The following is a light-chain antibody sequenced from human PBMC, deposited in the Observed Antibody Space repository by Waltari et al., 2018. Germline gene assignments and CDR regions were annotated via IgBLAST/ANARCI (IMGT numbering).Light chain of an antibody. CDR3: SSYAGSSKGV. CDR1: SSDVGNYKR. J-gene: IGLJ2*01. V-gene: IGLV2-23*02. CDR2: AVS. Sequence: QSALTQPASVSGSPGQSITISCTGTSSDVGNYKRVSWYQQHPGKSPKLMIYAVSKRPSGGSDRFSGSKSGDMASLTISGLQPEDEAEYFCSSYAGSSKGVFGGGTKVTVL.